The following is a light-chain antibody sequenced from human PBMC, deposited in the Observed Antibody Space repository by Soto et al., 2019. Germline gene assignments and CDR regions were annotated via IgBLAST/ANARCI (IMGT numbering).Light chain of an antibody. CDR3: SSYAGSSTLYV. J-gene: IGLJ1*01. V-gene: IGLV2-8*01. Sequence: QSVLTQPPSASGSPGQSVTISCTGTSNDVGDYNYVSWYQQHPGKAPKLMIYEVSNRPSGVPGRFSGSKSGNTASLTVSGLQDEDEADYYCSSYAGSSTLYVFGTGTKVTVL. CDR2: EVS. CDR1: SNDVGDYNY.